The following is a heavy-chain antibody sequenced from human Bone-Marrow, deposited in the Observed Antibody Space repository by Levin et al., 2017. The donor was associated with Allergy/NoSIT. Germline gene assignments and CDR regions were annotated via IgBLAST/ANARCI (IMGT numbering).Heavy chain of an antibody. J-gene: IGHJ6*02. CDR2: IIPIFGTA. Sequence: KISCKASGGTFSSYAISWVRQAPGQGLEWMGGIIPIFGTANYAQKFQGRVTITADESTSTAYMELSSLRSEDTAVYYCARGHTNHYYDSSGYYSGEGLDYYYYGMDVWGQGTTVTVSS. CDR1: GGTFSSYA. CDR3: ARGHTNHYYDSSGYYSGEGLDYYYYGMDV. D-gene: IGHD3-22*01. V-gene: IGHV1-69*01.